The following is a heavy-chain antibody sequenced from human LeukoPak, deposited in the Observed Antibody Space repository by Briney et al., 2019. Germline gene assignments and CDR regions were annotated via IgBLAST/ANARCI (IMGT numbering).Heavy chain of an antibody. Sequence: GGSLRPSCAASGFTVSSKYMSWVRQAPGKELEWVSVVYSGGSTNYADSVKGRFTISRDNSKNTLYLQMNSLRAEDTAVYYCARFLDSTATPFDYWGQGTLVTVSS. CDR1: GFTVSSKY. V-gene: IGHV3-53*01. CDR2: VYSGGST. D-gene: IGHD2/OR15-2a*01. CDR3: ARFLDSTATPFDY. J-gene: IGHJ4*02.